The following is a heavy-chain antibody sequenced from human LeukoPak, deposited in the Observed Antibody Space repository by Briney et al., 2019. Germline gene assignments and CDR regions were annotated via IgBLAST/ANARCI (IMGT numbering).Heavy chain of an antibody. CDR2: IWYDGSNK. Sequence: GGSLRLSCAASGFTFSSYGMHWVRQAPGKGLEWVAVIWYDGSNKYYADSVKGRFTISRDNSKNTLYLQMNSLRAEDTAVYYCARASYGSESREPSYYGVDVWGQGTRSPSP. CDR3: ARASYGSESREPSYYGVDV. V-gene: IGHV3-33*01. CDR1: GFTFSSYG. J-gene: IGHJ6*02. D-gene: IGHD3-10*01.